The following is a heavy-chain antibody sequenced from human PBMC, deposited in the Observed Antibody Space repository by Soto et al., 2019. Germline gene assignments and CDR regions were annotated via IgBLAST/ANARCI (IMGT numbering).Heavy chain of an antibody. CDR1: GYSFTSYW. V-gene: IGHV5-51*01. CDR3: ARAGRAYYYYYGMDV. CDR2: IYPGDSDT. J-gene: IGHJ6*02. Sequence: PGESLKISCKGSGYSFTSYWIGWVRQMPGKGLEWMGIIYPGDSDTRYSPSFQGQVTISADKSISTAYLQWSSLKASDTAMYYCARAGRAYYYYYGMDVWGQGTTVTAS.